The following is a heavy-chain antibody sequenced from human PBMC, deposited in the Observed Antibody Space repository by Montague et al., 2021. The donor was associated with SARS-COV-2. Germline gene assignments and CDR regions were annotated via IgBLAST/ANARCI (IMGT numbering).Heavy chain of an antibody. V-gene: IGHV4-4*02. Sequence: SETLSLTCVVPGGSISSINWWSWVRQPPGKGLEWIGEIYHSGGTNYNPSLKSRVIISVDKSKNQFSLKLSSVTAADTAVYYCARTGYSSGWHSFDYWGQGTLVTVSS. CDR1: GGSISSINW. CDR3: ARTGYSSGWHSFDY. CDR2: IYHSGGT. J-gene: IGHJ4*02. D-gene: IGHD6-19*01.